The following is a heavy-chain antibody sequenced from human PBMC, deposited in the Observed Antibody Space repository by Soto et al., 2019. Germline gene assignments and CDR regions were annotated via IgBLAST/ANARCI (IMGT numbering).Heavy chain of an antibody. J-gene: IGHJ4*02. D-gene: IGHD6-6*01. V-gene: IGHV3-64D*08. Sequence: GGSLRLSCSASGFTFSSYAMHWFRQAPGKGLEYVSAISSNGGSTYYADSVKGRFTISRDNSKNTLYLQMSSLRAEDTAVYYCVKDAPPPGTRRDRLQLDNPGYWGQGTLVTVSS. CDR1: GFTFSSYA. CDR3: VKDAPPPGTRRDRLQLDNPGY. CDR2: ISSNGGST.